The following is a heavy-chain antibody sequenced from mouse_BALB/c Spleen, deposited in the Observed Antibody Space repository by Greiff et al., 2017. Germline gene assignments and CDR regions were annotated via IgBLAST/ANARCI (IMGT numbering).Heavy chain of an antibody. Sequence: EVKVVESGGGLVQPGGSLKLSCAASGFTFSSYTMSWVRQTPEKRLEWVAYISNGGGSTYYPDTVKGRFTISRDNAKNTLYLQMSSLKSEDTAMYYCARRITGGGFDYWGQGTTLTVSS. CDR1: GFTFSSYT. D-gene: IGHD2-4*01. CDR2: ISNGGGST. J-gene: IGHJ2*01. V-gene: IGHV5-12-2*01. CDR3: ARRITGGGFDY.